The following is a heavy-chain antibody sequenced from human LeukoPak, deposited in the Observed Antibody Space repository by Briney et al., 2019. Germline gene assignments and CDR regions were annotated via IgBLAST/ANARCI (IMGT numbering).Heavy chain of an antibody. V-gene: IGHV1-46*01. J-gene: IGHJ4*02. CDR3: ARANGGGLDY. D-gene: IGHD3-10*01. Sequence: ASVKVSCKTSGYTFSTYYMHWVRQAPGQGLEWLGIIHPTDGSTSYTQKIQGRVTMTRDTATGTVYLKLSSLRSEDTAVYWCARANGGGLDYWGQGTLITVSS. CDR2: IHPTDGST. CDR1: GYTFSTYY.